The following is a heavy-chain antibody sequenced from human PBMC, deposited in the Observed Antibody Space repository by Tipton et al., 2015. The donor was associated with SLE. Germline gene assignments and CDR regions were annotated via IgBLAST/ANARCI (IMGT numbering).Heavy chain of an antibody. V-gene: IGHV3-30*18. D-gene: IGHD3-3*01. CDR1: GFTFSSYG. Sequence: SLRLSCAASGFTFSSYGMHWVRQAPGKGLEWVAVISYDGSNKYYADSVKGRFTISRDNSKNTLYLQMNSLRAEDTAVYYCAKGPYDFWSGYYRNWGQGTLVIVSS. J-gene: IGHJ4*02. CDR2: ISYDGSNK. CDR3: AKGPYDFWSGYYRN.